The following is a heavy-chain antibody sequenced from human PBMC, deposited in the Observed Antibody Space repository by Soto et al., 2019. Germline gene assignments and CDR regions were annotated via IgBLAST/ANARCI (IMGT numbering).Heavy chain of an antibody. D-gene: IGHD1-7*01. J-gene: IGHJ6*02. CDR2: ISYDGSNK. Sequence: LRLSCAASGFTFSSYGMHWVRQAPGKGLEWVAVISYDGSNKYYADSVKGRFTISRDNSKNTLYLQMNSLRAEDTAVYYCAKLTGTTILVLDGMDVWGQGTTVTV. CDR1: GFTFSSYG. V-gene: IGHV3-30*18. CDR3: AKLTGTTILVLDGMDV.